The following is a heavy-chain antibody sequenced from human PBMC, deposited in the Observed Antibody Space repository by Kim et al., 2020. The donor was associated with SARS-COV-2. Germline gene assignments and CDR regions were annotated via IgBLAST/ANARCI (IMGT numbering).Heavy chain of an antibody. D-gene: IGHD3-22*01. CDR1: GFTFSSYG. Sequence: GVSLRLSCAASGFTFSSYGMHWVRQAPGKGLEWVAVISYDGSNKYYADSVKGRFTISRDNSKNKNTLYLQMNSLRAEDTAVYYCAKGGLHYDSSGDYYYYSVMDVWGQGTTVTVSS. CDR2: ISYDGSNK. J-gene: IGHJ6*02. CDR3: AKGGLHYDSSGDYYYYSVMDV. V-gene: IGHV3-30*18.